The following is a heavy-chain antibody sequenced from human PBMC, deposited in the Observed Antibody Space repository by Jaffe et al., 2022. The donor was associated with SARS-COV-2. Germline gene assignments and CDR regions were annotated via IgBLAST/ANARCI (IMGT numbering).Heavy chain of an antibody. D-gene: IGHD3-22*01. CDR3: ATANSLQASVVMTPWEGMDV. V-gene: IGHV1-24*01. CDR2: FDPEDGET. Sequence: QVQLVQSGAEVKKPGASVKVSCKVSGYTLTELSMHWVRQAPGKGLEWMGGFDPEDGETIYAQKFQGRVTMTEDTSTDTAYMELSSLRSEDTAVYYCATANSLQASVVMTPWEGMDVWGQGTTVTVSS. J-gene: IGHJ6*02. CDR1: GYTLTELS.